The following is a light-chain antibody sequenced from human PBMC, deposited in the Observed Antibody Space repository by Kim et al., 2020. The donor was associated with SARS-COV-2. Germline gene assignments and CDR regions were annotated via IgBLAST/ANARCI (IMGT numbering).Light chain of an antibody. CDR2: GSS. Sequence: EAVLTQSPDTVSLSPGESATLSCRTSQSFRSKYLAWYQQKPGQAPRLLIYGSSSRATGIPDRFSGSGSGTDFTLTISRVEPEDFAVYYCQQYGSSPQTFGQGTKVDIK. J-gene: IGKJ1*01. V-gene: IGKV3-20*01. CDR1: QSFRSKY. CDR3: QQYGSSPQT.